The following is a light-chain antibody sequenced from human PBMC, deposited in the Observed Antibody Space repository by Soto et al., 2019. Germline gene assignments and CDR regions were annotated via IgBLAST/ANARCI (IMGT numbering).Light chain of an antibody. CDR2: GAS. Sequence: EIVLTQSPGTLSLSPGESATLSCRASQSVSSSYLAWYQQKPGQAPGLLIYGASSRATGIPDRFSGSGSGTDFTLTINRLEPEDFAVYYCQLYGSSPLWTFGQGTKVEIK. CDR3: QLYGSSPLWT. V-gene: IGKV3-20*01. J-gene: IGKJ1*01. CDR1: QSVSSSY.